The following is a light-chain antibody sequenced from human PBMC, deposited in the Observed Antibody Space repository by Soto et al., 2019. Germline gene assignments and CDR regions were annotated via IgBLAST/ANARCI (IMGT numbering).Light chain of an antibody. CDR3: QQYNCPLT. V-gene: IGKV1-5*01. Sequence: DVPMSLNPSTLSASVGDRVTITCRASQSINSWLAWYQQRPGKAPKLLIYDASNLESGVPSRFSGSGSGTEFTLSITILQHDDFATYYWQQYNCPLTFGEGTKVDIK. CDR1: QSINSW. CDR2: DAS. J-gene: IGKJ4*01.